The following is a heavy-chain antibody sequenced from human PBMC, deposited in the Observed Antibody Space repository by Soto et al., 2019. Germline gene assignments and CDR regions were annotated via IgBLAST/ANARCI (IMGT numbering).Heavy chain of an antibody. CDR1: GFTFSDYY. Sequence: AGGSLRLSCAASGFTFSDYYMSWIRQAPGKGLEWVSYISSSGSTIYYADSVKGRFTISRDNAKNSLYLQMNSLRAEDTAVYYCARDHPVYCSSTSCYPPDYYYYGMDVWGQGTTVTVSS. D-gene: IGHD2-2*01. CDR3: ARDHPVYCSSTSCYPPDYYYYGMDV. J-gene: IGHJ6*02. CDR2: ISSSGSTI. V-gene: IGHV3-11*01.